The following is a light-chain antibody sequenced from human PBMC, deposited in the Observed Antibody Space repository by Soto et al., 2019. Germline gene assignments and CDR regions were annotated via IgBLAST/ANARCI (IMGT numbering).Light chain of an antibody. CDR2: RNN. CDR3: AAWDDSLSGHWV. CDR1: SSNIGSNY. V-gene: IGLV1-47*01. J-gene: IGLJ3*02. Sequence: QSVLTQPPSASGTPGLRVTISCSGSSSNIGSNYVYWYQQLPGTAPKLLIYRNNQRPSGVPDRFSGSKSGTSASLAISGLRSEDEADYYCAAWDDSLSGHWVFGGGTQLTVL.